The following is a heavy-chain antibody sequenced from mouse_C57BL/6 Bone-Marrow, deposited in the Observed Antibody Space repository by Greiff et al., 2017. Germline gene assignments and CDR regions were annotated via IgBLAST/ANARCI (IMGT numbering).Heavy chain of an antibody. J-gene: IGHJ2*01. V-gene: IGHV1-64*01. CDR1: GYTFTSYW. D-gene: IGHD2-3*01. CDR3: ARQGLLRFYYFDY. CDR2: IHPNSGSI. Sequence: QVQLQQPGAELVKPGASVKLSCKASGYTFTSYWMHWVKQRPGQGLEWIGMIHPNSGSINYNEKFKSKATLTVDKSSSTAYMQLLILTAEYSAVYYCARQGLLRFYYFDYWGQGTTLTVSS.